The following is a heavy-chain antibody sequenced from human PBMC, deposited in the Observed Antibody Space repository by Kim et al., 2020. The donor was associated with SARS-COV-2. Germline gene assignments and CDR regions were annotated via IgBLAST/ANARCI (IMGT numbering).Heavy chain of an antibody. CDR1: GFTFSTCA. CDR3: AKGLPSDAFEI. V-gene: IGHV3-23*01. CDR2: IRGSGRDT. J-gene: IGHJ3*02. Sequence: GGSLRHSCAAAGFTFSTCAMTWVRQAPGRGLEWVSAIRGSGRDTYYADSVKGRFTISRDNSENTLYMHMNSLRIEDTAMYYCAKGLPSDAFEIWGQGTTV. D-gene: IGHD3-16*01.